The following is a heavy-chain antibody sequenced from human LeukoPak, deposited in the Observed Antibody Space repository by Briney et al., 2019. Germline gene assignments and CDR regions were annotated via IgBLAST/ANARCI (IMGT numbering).Heavy chain of an antibody. CDR1: GGSINNHH. J-gene: IGHJ4*02. Sequence: PSETLSLTCNVSGGSINNHHWSWIRQPPGKRLEWIAYVAYTGSAVYNPSLKSRVTISVDTSKNQFSLKLKSVTAADTAVYHCARGPLDSADYSFDYWGQGALVTASS. D-gene: IGHD3-22*01. CDR3: ARGPLDSADYSFDY. CDR2: VAYTGSA. V-gene: IGHV4-59*11.